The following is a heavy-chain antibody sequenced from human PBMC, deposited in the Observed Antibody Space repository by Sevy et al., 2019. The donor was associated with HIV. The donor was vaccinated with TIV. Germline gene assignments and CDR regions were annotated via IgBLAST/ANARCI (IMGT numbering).Heavy chain of an antibody. Sequence: GGSLRISCEASGFTFRSYAMSWVRQAPGKGLEWVSGIIGSGDNTYYADSVKGRFTVSRDNSKNTLYVQMNSLRAEDTAVYYCAKGVSWLVLGGYFDYWGQGTPVTVSS. V-gene: IGHV3-23*01. CDR3: AKGVSWLVLGGYFDY. CDR2: IIGSGDNT. D-gene: IGHD6-19*01. CDR1: GFTFRSYA. J-gene: IGHJ4*02.